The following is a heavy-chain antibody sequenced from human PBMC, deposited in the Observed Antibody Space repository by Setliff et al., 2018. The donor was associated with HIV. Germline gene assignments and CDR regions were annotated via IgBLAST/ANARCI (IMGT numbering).Heavy chain of an antibody. D-gene: IGHD3-10*01. CDR1: GGSFSGYY. CDR2: INHSGST. CDR3: ARELLRSWDGSENSYKPYYFDY. Sequence: SETLSLTCAVYGGSFSGYYWSWIRQPPGKGLEWIGEINHSGSTYYNPSLKSRVTISVDTSKNQFSLKLSSVTAADTAVYYCARELLRSWDGSENSYKPYYFDYWGQGTLVTVSS. V-gene: IGHV4-34*01. J-gene: IGHJ4*02.